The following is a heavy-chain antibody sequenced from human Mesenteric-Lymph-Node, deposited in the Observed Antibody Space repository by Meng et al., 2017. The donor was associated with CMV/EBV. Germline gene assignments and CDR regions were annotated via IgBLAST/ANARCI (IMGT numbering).Heavy chain of an antibody. J-gene: IGHJ4*02. CDR1: GFTFITYG. Sequence: GGSLRLSCAASGFTFITYGMHWVRQAPGKGLEWVSYISTGGTIYYADSVTGRFTISRDSAKNSLYLQMNSLRVEDTAVYYCVRGDWGSGSWGQGTLVTVSS. CDR3: VRGDWGSGS. D-gene: IGHD7-27*01. CDR2: ISTGGTI. V-gene: IGHV3-48*04.